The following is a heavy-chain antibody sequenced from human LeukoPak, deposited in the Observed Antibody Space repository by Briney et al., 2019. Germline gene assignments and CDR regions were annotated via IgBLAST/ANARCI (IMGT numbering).Heavy chain of an antibody. V-gene: IGHV3-33*01. Sequence: GGSLRLSCAASGFTFSSYGMHWVRQAPGKGLEWVAVIWYDGSNKYYADSVKGRFTISRDNSKNTLYLQMNSLRAEDTAVYYCARGTANWGSFYYYGMDVWGQGTTVTVSS. J-gene: IGHJ6*02. CDR1: GFTFSSYG. CDR2: IWYDGSNK. CDR3: ARGTANWGSFYYYGMDV. D-gene: IGHD7-27*01.